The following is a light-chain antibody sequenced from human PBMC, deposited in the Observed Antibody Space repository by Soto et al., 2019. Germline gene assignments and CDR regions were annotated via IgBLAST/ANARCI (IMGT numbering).Light chain of an antibody. CDR1: QSISTW. CDR2: KAS. CDR3: QQYNTYPLT. J-gene: IGKJ4*01. V-gene: IGKV1-5*03. Sequence: DIQMTQSPSTLSASVGDRVTITCRASQSISTWLAWYQQKPGKPPKLLIYKASSLESGVPSRFSGSGSGTEFTLTISSLQPDDFATYYCQQYNTYPLTFGGGTTVEIK.